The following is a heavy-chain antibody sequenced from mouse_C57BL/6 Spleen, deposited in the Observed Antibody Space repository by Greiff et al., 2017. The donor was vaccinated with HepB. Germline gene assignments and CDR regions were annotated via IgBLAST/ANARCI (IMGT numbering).Heavy chain of an antibody. Sequence: VQLQQPGAELVKPGASVKVSCKASGYTFTSYWMHWVKQRPGQGLEWIGRIHPSDSDTNYNQKFKGKATLTVDNSSSTAYMQLSSLTSEDAAVYYCATNRWLLEGLDYWGQGTTLTVSS. CDR3: ATNRWLLEGLDY. J-gene: IGHJ2*01. V-gene: IGHV1-74*01. D-gene: IGHD2-3*01. CDR2: IHPSDSDT. CDR1: GYTFTSYW.